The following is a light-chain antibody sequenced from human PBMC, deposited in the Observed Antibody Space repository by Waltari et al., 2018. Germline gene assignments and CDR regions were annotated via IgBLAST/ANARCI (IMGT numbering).Light chain of an antibody. CDR1: QSVGKF. Sequence: EVVLTQSPVTLSLSPGERATLSCRASQSVGKFLAWYQKKPGQAPRLLIYDASNRATGIPVTFSGSGSGTDFTLTISSVQPEDFALYFCQQRSDWPPSITFGQGTRLE. CDR2: DAS. V-gene: IGKV3-11*01. CDR3: QQRSDWPPSIT. J-gene: IGKJ5*01.